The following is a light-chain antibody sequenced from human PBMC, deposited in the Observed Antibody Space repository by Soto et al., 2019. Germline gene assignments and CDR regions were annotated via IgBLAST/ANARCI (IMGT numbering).Light chain of an antibody. CDR2: GAS. J-gene: IGKJ1*01. CDR3: QQYFEWPPMA. V-gene: IGKV3-15*01. CDR1: ETVATN. Sequence: PGERAPLSCCASETVATNLAWYQQKPGQAPRLLISGASTRAAGISDRFRGSGSGTEFTLTISSLRSEDSAIYYCQQYFEWPPMAFGQGTKVDIK.